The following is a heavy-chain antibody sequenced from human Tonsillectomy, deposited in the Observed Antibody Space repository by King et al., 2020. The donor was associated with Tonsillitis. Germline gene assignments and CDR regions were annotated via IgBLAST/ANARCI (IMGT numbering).Heavy chain of an antibody. Sequence: VQLVESGGGLVQPGRSLRLSCAASGFTFDDYAMHWVRQPPGKGLEWVSGISWNGDTMVYADSVKGRFAISRDNAENSLYLQMNSLRAEDTAFYYCAKVTGTDYGWGQGTLVTVSS. CDR2: ISWNGDTM. CDR3: AKVTGTDYG. CDR1: GFTFDDYA. V-gene: IGHV3-9*01. J-gene: IGHJ4*02. D-gene: IGHD4-17*01.